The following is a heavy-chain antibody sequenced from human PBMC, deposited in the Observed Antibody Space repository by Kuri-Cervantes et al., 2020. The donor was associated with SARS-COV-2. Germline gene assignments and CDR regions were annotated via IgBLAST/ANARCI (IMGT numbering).Heavy chain of an antibody. J-gene: IGHJ3*02. CDR3: AREGVDIVGAPHDAFDT. Sequence: GGSLRLSCAASGFTFSDYAMHWVRQAPGKGLEWVANIKQDGSEKYYVDSVKGRFTISRDNAKNSLYLQMNGLRAEDTAVYYCAREGVDIVGAPHDAFDTWGQGTMVTVSS. V-gene: IGHV3-7*01. D-gene: IGHD1-26*01. CDR2: IKQDGSEK. CDR1: GFTFSDYA.